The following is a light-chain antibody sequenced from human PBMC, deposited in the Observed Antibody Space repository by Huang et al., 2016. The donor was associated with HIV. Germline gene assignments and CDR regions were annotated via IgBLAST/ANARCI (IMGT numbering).Light chain of an antibody. J-gene: IGKJ2*01. V-gene: IGKV1-39*01. CDR1: QNINTY. Sequence: DIEMTQSPSSLSASIGDRVTISCRAGQNINTYLNWFQQKPGEAPKLLVYGASYLHTGVPSRFSASGSGTYFTLTISSLQPEDFGTYFCQQTFTAPPEDTFGQGTKLEI. CDR2: GAS. CDR3: QQTFTAPPEDT.